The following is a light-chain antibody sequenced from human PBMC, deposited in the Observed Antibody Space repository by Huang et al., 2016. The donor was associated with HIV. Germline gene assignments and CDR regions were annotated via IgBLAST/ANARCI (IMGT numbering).Light chain of an antibody. J-gene: IGKJ1*01. CDR3: QQYDNWPGT. CDR1: QSVSSN. CDR2: GAS. Sequence: EIVMTQSPATLSVSPGERATLSCRASQSVSSNLAWYQQIHGQAPRLLIYGASTRATGPPARFSGSGSGTEFTLTISSLQSEDFAVYHCQQYDNWPGTFGQGTKVEI. V-gene: IGKV3-15*01.